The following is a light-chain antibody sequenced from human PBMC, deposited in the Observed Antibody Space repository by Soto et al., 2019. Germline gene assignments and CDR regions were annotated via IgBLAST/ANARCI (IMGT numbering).Light chain of an antibody. CDR3: QQCYNTPPT. CDR2: TTS. V-gene: IGKV1-39*01. CDR1: QTIRSY. J-gene: IGKJ3*01. Sequence: DIELTQSPSSLSASVGDRVTITCRASQTIRSYLNWYQQKPGKAPKLLIYTTSTLQSGVPSRFSGSGSGTDFTLTISTLQPEDCAPDYCQQCYNTPPTFGPGTNVDV.